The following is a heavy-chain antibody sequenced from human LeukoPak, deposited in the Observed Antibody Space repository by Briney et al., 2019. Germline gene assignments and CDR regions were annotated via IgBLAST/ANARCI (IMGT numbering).Heavy chain of an antibody. CDR3: ERTQQWLVVGFDP. J-gene: IGHJ5*02. V-gene: IGHV3-11*04. CDR2: ISSNGRTI. CDR1: GFTFSDYY. D-gene: IGHD6-19*01. Sequence: GGSLRLSCAASGFTFSDYYMSWIRQAPGKGLEWISYISSNGRTIYYADSVKGRFTISRDNARKSVYLQMNSLRAEDAAIYYCERTQQWLVVGFDPWGQGTLVTVSS.